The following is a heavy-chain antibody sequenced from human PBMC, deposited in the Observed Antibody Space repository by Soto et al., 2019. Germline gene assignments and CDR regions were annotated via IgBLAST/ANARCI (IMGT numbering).Heavy chain of an antibody. Sequence: PGGSMRLSCAASGFTFSSYSMNWVRPAPGKGLEWVSSISSSSSYIYYADSGKGGFTISRDNAKNSWFLQMDSLRAEYTALYYCARDLLGPYYAVWSGYYLSYYYGMYVWGQGTTVTVSS. J-gene: IGHJ6*02. CDR3: ARDLLGPYYAVWSGYYLSYYYGMYV. V-gene: IGHV3-21*04. CDR1: GFTFSSYS. D-gene: IGHD3-3*01. CDR2: ISSSSSYI.